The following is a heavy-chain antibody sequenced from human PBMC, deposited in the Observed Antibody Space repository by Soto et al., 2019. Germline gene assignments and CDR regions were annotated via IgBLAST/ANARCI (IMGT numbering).Heavy chain of an antibody. V-gene: IGHV3-11*05. CDR3: AKGALFGVLLGPETFDY. CDR2: ISSSSSYT. Sequence: GGSLGLSCAASGFTFSDYYMSWIRQAPGKGLEWVSYISSSSSYTNYADSVKGRFTISRDNAKNSLYLQMNSLRAEDTAVYYCAKGALFGVLLGPETFDYWGQGTLVTVSS. D-gene: IGHD3-16*01. J-gene: IGHJ4*02. CDR1: GFTFSDYY.